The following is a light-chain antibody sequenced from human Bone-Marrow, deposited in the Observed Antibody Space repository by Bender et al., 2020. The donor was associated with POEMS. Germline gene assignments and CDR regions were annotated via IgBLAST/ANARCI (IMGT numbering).Light chain of an antibody. J-gene: IGLJ2*01. V-gene: IGLV3-1*01. CDR1: KLGDKY. CDR2: QDS. Sequence: SYDLTQPPSVSVSPGQTASITCSGDKLGDKYACWYQQKPGQSPVLVIYQDSKRPSGIPERFSGSNSGNTATLTISGTQALDEADYYCQTWDTGTVFGGGTKLTVL. CDR3: QTWDTGTV.